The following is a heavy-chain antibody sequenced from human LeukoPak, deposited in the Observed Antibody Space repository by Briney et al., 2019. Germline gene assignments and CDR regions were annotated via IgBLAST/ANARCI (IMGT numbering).Heavy chain of an antibody. Sequence: GGSLRLSCAASGFTVSSNYMSWVRQAPGKGLEWVSVIYSGGSTYYADSVKGRFTISRDNSKNTLYLQMNSLIAEDTAVYYCGLGYYDILTGYSYYFDYWGQGTLVTVSS. J-gene: IGHJ4*02. CDR2: IYSGGST. V-gene: IGHV3-53*01. D-gene: IGHD3-9*01. CDR1: GFTVSSNY. CDR3: GLGYYDILTGYSYYFDY.